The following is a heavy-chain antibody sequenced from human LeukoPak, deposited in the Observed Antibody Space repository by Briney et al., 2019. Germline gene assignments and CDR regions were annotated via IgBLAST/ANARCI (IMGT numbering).Heavy chain of an antibody. J-gene: IGHJ4*02. CDR2: ISSSNYI. CDR1: GFTFSSYG. V-gene: IGHV3-21*01. CDR3: ARDRPTYYYGSGSYYFDY. Sequence: GGTLRLSCAASGFTFSSYGMNWVRQAPGKGLEWVSSISSSNYIYYADSVKGRFTISRDNAKNSLYLQMNSLRAEDTAVYYCARDRPTYYYGSGSYYFDYWGQGTLVTVSS. D-gene: IGHD3-10*01.